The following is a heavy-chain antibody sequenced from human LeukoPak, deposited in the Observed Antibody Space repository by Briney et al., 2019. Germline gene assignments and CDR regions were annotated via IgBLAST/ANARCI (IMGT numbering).Heavy chain of an antibody. J-gene: IGHJ4*02. CDR3: ARAYNSGGQAHDY. CDR2: IKEDASET. D-gene: IGHD6-19*01. CDR1: GLTFSTYW. V-gene: IGHV3-7*04. Sequence: PGGSLSVYCATSGLTFSTYWMSWVRQAPGKGLEWVANIKEDASETHYVDSVKGRLTISRDNAQGSLYLQMNSLRAEDTAVYYCARAYNSGGQAHDYWGQGTLVTVSS.